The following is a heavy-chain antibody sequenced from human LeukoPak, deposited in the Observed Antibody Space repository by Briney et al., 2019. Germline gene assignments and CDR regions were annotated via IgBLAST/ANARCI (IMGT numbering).Heavy chain of an antibody. Sequence: GGSLRLSCAASGFTFSSYWMHWVRQAPGKGLVWVSRINSDGSSTSYADSVKGRFTISRDNAKNTLYLQMNSLRAEDTAVYYCASSNHYYDSSGYYYHWFDPWGQGTLVTVSS. D-gene: IGHD3-22*01. J-gene: IGHJ5*02. CDR3: ASSNHYYDSSGYYYHWFDP. V-gene: IGHV3-74*01. CDR2: INSDGSST. CDR1: GFTFSSYW.